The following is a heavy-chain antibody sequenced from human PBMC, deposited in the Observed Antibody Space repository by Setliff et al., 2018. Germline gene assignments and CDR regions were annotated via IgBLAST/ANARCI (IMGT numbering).Heavy chain of an antibody. J-gene: IGHJ6*03. CDR2: IYTSGST. CDR3: ARAISGWYSAHYYYMDV. Sequence: SETLSLTCSVSGGSISSGSDYWTWIRQPAGKGLEWIGHIYTSGSTNYNPSLKSRVTISVDASKNQSSLNLRSVTAADTAVYYCARAISGWYSAHYYYMDVWGKGTTVTVSS. CDR1: GGSISSGSDY. V-gene: IGHV4-61*09. D-gene: IGHD6-19*01.